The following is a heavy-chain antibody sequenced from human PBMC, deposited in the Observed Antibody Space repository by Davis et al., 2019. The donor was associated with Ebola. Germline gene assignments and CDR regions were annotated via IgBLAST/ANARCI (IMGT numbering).Heavy chain of an antibody. Sequence: SETLSLTCAVYGGSFSGYYWSWIRQAPGKGLEWIGEINYSGRTNYNPSLKNRVTMSVDTSKNQFSLKLSSVTAADTAVYYCATRTWTRTKIDYWGQGTLVTVSS. V-gene: IGHV4-34*01. CDR1: GGSFSGYY. J-gene: IGHJ4*02. CDR3: ATRTWTRTKIDY. CDR2: INYSGRT. D-gene: IGHD1-14*01.